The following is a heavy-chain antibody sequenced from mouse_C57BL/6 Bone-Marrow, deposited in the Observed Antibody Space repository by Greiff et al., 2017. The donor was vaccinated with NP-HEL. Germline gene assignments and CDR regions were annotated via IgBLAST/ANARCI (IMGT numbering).Heavy chain of an antibody. V-gene: IGHV1-4*01. CDR3: AETATFAY. CDR2: INPSSGYT. Sequence: VKLVESGAELARPGASVKMSCKASGYTFTSYTMHWVKQRPGQGLEWIGYINPSSGYTKYNQKFKDKATLTADKSSSTAYMQLSSLTSEDSAVYYCAETATFAYWGQGTLVTVSA. D-gene: IGHD3-2*01. CDR1: GYTFTSYT. J-gene: IGHJ3*01.